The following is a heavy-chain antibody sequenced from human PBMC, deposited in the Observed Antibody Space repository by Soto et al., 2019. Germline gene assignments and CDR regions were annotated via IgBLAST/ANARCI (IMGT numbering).Heavy chain of an antibody. CDR2: IYYSGST. CDR3: ARAYDSSGYYYVGRFDP. Sequence: SETLSLTCSFSGGSISSSNFYWGWIRQPPGKGLEWIGTIYYSGSTYYNPSLKSRVTISVDTSRNQLSPKLSSVTAADTAVYYCARAYDSSGYYYVGRFDPWGQGTLVTVSS. D-gene: IGHD3-22*01. J-gene: IGHJ5*02. V-gene: IGHV4-39*01. CDR1: GGSISSSNFY.